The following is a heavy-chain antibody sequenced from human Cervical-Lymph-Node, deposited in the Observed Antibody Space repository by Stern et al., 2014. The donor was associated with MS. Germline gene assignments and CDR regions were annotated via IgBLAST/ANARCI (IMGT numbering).Heavy chain of an antibody. Sequence: QVQLQESGPGKVKPSETLSLTCSVSGGSISSYYCSWVRQPAAKGLEWIGRINTYDTTNSIPSLSSRPPMSVDTSKTQFSLKLKSVTAADTAVYYCARVVLGFGEFPYGMDVWGQGTTVPVSS. D-gene: IGHD3-10*01. CDR2: INTYDTT. CDR1: GGSISSYY. CDR3: ARVVLGFGEFPYGMDV. J-gene: IGHJ6*02. V-gene: IGHV4-4*07.